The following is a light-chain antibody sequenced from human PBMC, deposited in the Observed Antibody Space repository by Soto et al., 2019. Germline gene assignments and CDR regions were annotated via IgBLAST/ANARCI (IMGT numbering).Light chain of an antibody. CDR2: KIS. V-gene: IGKV2-24*01. J-gene: IGKJ5*01. CDR1: QSLVHSDGNTY. CDR3: QQYGDSPSIT. Sequence: DVVMTQTPLSSPVTLGQPASISCTSSQSLVHSDGNTYLSWLHQRPGQPPRLLIQKISNRLSGVPDRFSGSRSGTDFSLTISRLEPEDFAVYYCQQYGDSPSITFGQGTRLEIK.